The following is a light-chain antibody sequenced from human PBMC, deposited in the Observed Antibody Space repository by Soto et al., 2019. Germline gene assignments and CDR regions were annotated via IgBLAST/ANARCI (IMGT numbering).Light chain of an antibody. J-gene: IGKJ1*01. Sequence: DIQLTQSPSFLSASVGYRFTITCRASQGISSYLAWYQQKPGKAPKLLIYAASTLQSGVPSRFSGSGSGTEFTLTIRSLQPEDFATYYCQQLNSYHTWTFGQGTKVDIK. V-gene: IGKV1-9*01. CDR3: QQLNSYHTWT. CDR2: AAS. CDR1: QGISSY.